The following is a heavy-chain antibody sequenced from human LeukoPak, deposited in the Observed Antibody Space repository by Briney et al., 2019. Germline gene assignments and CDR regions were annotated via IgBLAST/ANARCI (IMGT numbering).Heavy chain of an antibody. CDR3: ARDPGTSGYDPFFDY. CDR2: IYHSGST. CDR1: GGSISSGGYS. D-gene: IGHD5-12*01. V-gene: IGHV4-30-2*01. Sequence: SETLSLTCAVSGGSISSGGYSWSWIRQPPGKGLEWIGYIYHSGSTYYNPSLKSRVTISVDTSKNQFSLKLSSVTAADTAVYYCARDPGTSGYDPFFDYWGQGTLVTVSS. J-gene: IGHJ4*02.